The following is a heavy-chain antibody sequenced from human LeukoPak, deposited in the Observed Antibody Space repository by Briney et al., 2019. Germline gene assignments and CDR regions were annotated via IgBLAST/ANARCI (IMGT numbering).Heavy chain of an antibody. CDR2: INPNSGGT. V-gene: IGHV1-2*02. Sequence: ASVKVSCTASGYTFTGYYMHWVRHAPGQGLEWMGWINPNSGGTNYAQKFQGRVTMTRDTSISTAYMARSRLRSDDTAVYYCAREVTYYDILTGYYHRHYYFDYWGQGTLVTVSS. J-gene: IGHJ4*02. CDR3: AREVTYYDILTGYYHRHYYFDY. D-gene: IGHD3-9*01. CDR1: GYTFTGYY.